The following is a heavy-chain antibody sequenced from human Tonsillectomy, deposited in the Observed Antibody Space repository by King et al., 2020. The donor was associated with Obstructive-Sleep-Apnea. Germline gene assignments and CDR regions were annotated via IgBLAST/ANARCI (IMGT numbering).Heavy chain of an antibody. D-gene: IGHD3-10*01. CDR2: IKLNSGGT. Sequence: QLVQSGPEVKKPGASVKVSCKASGYTFTDYYMHWVRQAPGQGLEWMGWIKLNSGGTNYAQKFQGRVTMTRDTSTRTAYMELSRASSDDTAVYYCARAWRVFIYGSYYFYGMDVWGQGTTVTVSS. CDR3: ARAWRVFIYGSYYFYGMDV. CDR1: GYTFTDYY. V-gene: IGHV1-2*02. J-gene: IGHJ6*02.